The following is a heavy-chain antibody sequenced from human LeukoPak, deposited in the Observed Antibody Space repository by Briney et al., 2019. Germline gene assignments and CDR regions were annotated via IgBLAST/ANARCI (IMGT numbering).Heavy chain of an antibody. CDR1: GFTFSNYA. V-gene: IGHV3-23*01. D-gene: IGHD6-13*01. J-gene: IGHJ4*02. Sequence: GGSLRLSCAASGFTFSNYAMCWVRQSPGKGLECVSAISGSGGSTYYADSVKGRFTISRDNPKSTLYLQMHSLRAENTAVYYCAKGRVTAAGPSDWGQGTLVTVSS. CDR2: ISGSGGST. CDR3: AKGRVTAAGPSD.